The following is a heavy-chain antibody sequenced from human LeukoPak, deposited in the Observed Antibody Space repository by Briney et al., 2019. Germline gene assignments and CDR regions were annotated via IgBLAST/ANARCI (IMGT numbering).Heavy chain of an antibody. CDR3: AKGYLRLVDS. CDR1: GFTFSSYA. D-gene: IGHD5-12*01. CDR2: ISSGGNT. Sequence: TGGSLRLSCAASGFTFSSYAMSWVRQAPGKGLEWVAAISSGGNTYYADSVKGRFTIARDNSKNTLFLQVNSLRVEDTAVYYCAKGYLRLVDSWGQGTLVTVSS. J-gene: IGHJ4*02. V-gene: IGHV3-23*01.